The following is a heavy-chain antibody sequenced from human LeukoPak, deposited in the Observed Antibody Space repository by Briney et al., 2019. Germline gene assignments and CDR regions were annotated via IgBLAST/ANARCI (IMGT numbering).Heavy chain of an antibody. CDR2: ISYDGSNK. J-gene: IGHJ4*02. CDR3: ARKLRYFDWLLNGFDY. CDR1: GFPFSSYA. V-gene: IGHV3-30-3*01. Sequence: GGSLILSCAASGFPFSSYAMHWVRPAPGKGLEWVAVISYDGSNKYYADSVKGPFTISRDNSKNTLYLQMNSLRAEDTAVYSCARKLRYFDWLLNGFDYWGQGTLVTVSS. D-gene: IGHD3-9*01.